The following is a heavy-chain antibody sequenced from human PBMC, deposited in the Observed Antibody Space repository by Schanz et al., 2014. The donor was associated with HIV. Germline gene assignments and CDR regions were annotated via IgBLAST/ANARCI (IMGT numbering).Heavy chain of an antibody. Sequence: QVQLVQSGAEVKKPGASVKVSCKASGYTFTSQYMHWVRQAPGQGLEWMGLINPYDGSTSNAQKFQGRVTIIADESTSTAYMELSSLRSADTAVYFCARAAFSSEYYYGMDVWGQGTMVTVSS. CDR2: INPYDGST. CDR3: ARAAFSSEYYYGMDV. D-gene: IGHD3-3*02. CDR1: GYTFTSQY. V-gene: IGHV1-46*01. J-gene: IGHJ6*02.